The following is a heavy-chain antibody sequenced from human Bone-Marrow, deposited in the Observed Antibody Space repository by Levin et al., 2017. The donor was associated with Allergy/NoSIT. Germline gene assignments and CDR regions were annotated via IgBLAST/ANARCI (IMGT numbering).Heavy chain of an antibody. Sequence: ASVKVSCEASGFSLATYTMNWVRQAPGKGLEWVSSISRSGSYIYYADSVKGRFTVSRDNAKNSLFLQMNSLRAEDTAVYYCARDASGSYDNWFDPWGQGTLVTVSS. CDR2: ISRSGSYI. CDR3: ARDASGSYDNWFDP. CDR1: GFSLATYT. J-gene: IGHJ5*02. D-gene: IGHD3-10*01. V-gene: IGHV3-21*01.